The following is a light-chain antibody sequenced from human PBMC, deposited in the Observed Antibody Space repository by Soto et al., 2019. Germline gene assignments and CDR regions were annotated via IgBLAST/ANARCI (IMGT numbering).Light chain of an antibody. V-gene: IGLV2-14*01. CDR1: SSDVGGYNY. J-gene: IGLJ3*02. CDR3: HCYDNSLSGSV. CDR2: EVS. Sequence: QSALTQPASVSGSPGQSITISCTGTSSDVGGYNYVSWYQQHPGKAPKLMIYEVSNRPSGVSNRFSGSKSGNTASLTISGLQAEDEADYYCHCYDNSLSGSVFGGGTKLTVL.